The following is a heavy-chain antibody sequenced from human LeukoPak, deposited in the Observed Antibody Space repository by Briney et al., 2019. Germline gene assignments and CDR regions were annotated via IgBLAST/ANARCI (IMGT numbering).Heavy chain of an antibody. Sequence: GGSLRLSCAASGFTFSSYAMSWVRQAPGKGLEWVSFIYSDNTHYPDSVKGRFTISRDNSKNTLYLQMNSLRAEDTAVYYCARRAGAYSHPYDYWGQGTLVTVSS. CDR1: GFTFSSYA. J-gene: IGHJ4*02. V-gene: IGHV3-53*01. CDR3: ARRAGAYSHPYDY. D-gene: IGHD4/OR15-4a*01. CDR2: IYSDNT.